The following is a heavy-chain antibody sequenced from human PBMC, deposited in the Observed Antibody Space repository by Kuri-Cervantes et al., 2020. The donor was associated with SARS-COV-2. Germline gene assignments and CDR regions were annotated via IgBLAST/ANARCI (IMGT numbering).Heavy chain of an antibody. D-gene: IGHD2-15*01. CDR2: IYTSGST. CDR1: GYSISSGYY. V-gene: IGHV4-61*02. CDR3: ARDGCGGSCYGYYYMDV. J-gene: IGHJ6*03. Sequence: SETLSLTCAVSGYSISSGYYWSRIRQPAGKGLEWIGRIYTSGSTNYNPSLKSRVTMSVDTSKNQFSLKLSSVTAADTAVYYCARDGCGGSCYGYYYMDVWGKGTTVTVSS.